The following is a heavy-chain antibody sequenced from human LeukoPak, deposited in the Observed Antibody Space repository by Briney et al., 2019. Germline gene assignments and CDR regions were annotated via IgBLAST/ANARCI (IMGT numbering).Heavy chain of an antibody. J-gene: IGHJ5*02. D-gene: IGHD3-10*01. CDR1: GFTVSSNS. CDR3: ARGGSGSYPWNWFDP. Sequence: GGSLRLSCTVSGFTVSSNSMSWVRQAPGKGLEWVSFIYSGGSTQYSDSVKGRFTISRDNSKNTLYLQMNSLRAEDTAVYYCARGGSGSYPWNWFDPWGQGTLVTVSS. CDR2: IYSGGST. V-gene: IGHV3-53*01.